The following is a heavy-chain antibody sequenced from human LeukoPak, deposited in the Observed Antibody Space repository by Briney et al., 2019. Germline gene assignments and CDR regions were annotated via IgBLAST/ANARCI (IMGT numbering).Heavy chain of an antibody. CDR2: ISGSGGST. D-gene: IGHD3-16*01. CDR1: GFTFSSYA. J-gene: IGHJ4*02. V-gene: IGHV3-23*01. CDR3: TKARGDYVWGIDY. Sequence: GGSLRLSCAASGFTFSSYAMSWVRQAPGKGLDWVSTISGSGGSTYYADSVKGRFTISRDNSKNTLYLQMNSLRAEDTAVYYCTKARGDYVWGIDYWGQGTLVTVSS.